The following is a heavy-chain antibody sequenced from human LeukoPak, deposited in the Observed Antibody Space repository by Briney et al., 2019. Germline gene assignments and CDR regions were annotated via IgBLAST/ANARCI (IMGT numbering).Heavy chain of an antibody. D-gene: IGHD6-13*01. Sequence: SETLSLTCTVSGVSISSGGYSWSWIRQPPGKGLEWIGYVYFTGSTYYNPSLKSRVTISVDTSKNQFSLKLSSVSAADTAVYYCARGKGRIAENSKYYFDYWGQGTLVTVSS. V-gene: IGHV4-30-4*07. CDR1: GVSISSGGYS. CDR2: VYFTGST. CDR3: ARGKGRIAENSKYYFDY. J-gene: IGHJ4*02.